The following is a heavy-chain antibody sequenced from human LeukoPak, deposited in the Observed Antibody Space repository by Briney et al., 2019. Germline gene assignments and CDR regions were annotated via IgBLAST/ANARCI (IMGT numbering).Heavy chain of an antibody. CDR2: ITSGFTP. V-gene: IGHV3-23*01. CDR1: GLTFSNYA. CDR3: AKKGNGEDDP. Sequence: PGGSLRLSCAASGLTFSNYAMSWFRQAPGKGLEWVSGITSGFTPHYADSVKGRFTISRDNSKNTFHLQMNSLRAEDTAVYYCAKKGNGEDDPWGQGTLVTVSS. J-gene: IGHJ5*02. D-gene: IGHD4-17*01.